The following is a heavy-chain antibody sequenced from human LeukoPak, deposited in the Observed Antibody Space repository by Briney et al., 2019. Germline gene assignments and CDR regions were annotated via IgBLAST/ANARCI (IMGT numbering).Heavy chain of an antibody. J-gene: IGHJ4*02. CDR3: ARDSSIIWFGDYTPDFDY. D-gene: IGHD3-10*01. Sequence: ASVKVSCKASGYTFTSYGISWVRQAPGQGLEWMGWISAYNGNTNYAQKLQGRVTMTTDTSTSTAYMELRSLRSDDTAVYYCARDSSIIWFGDYTPDFDYWGQGTLVTVSS. V-gene: IGHV1-18*01. CDR2: ISAYNGNT. CDR1: GYTFTSYG.